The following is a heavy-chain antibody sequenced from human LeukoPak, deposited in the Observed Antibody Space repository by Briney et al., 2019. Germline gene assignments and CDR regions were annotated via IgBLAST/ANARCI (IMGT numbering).Heavy chain of an antibody. CDR1: GYTFTSYG. CDR2: ISAYNGNT. CDR3: ARAGYSSGWYLEYYFDY. V-gene: IGHV1-18*04. D-gene: IGHD6-19*01. Sequence: ASVKVSCKASGYTFTSYGIIWVRQAPGQGLEWMGWISAYNGNTNYAQKLQGRVTMTTDTSTSTAYMELRSLRSDDTAVYYCARAGYSSGWYLEYYFDYWGQGTLVTVSS. J-gene: IGHJ4*02.